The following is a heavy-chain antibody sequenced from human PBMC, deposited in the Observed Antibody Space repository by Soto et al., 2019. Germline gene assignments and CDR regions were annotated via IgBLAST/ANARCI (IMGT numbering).Heavy chain of an antibody. CDR2: VYYTGST. Sequence: QVQLQESGPGLVKPSQTLSLTCTVSGGSISSGGYYWSWIRQYPGLGLEWIGAVYYTGSTYYKRPLKSRLTMSVDTSKTQFSLMLTSVTAADTAVYYCAREYSSGWDGYFQHWGQGTPVTVSS. V-gene: IGHV4-31*03. D-gene: IGHD6-19*01. CDR3: AREYSSGWDGYFQH. CDR1: GGSISSGGYY. J-gene: IGHJ1*01.